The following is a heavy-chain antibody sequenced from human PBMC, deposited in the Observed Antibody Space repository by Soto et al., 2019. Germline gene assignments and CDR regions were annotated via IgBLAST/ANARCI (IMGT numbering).Heavy chain of an antibody. CDR1: GYSFTSYW. Sequence: PGESLKISCKGSGYSFTSYWIGWVRQMPGKGLEWMGIIYPGDSDTRYSPSFQGQVTISADKSISTAYLQWSSLKASDTAMYYCARVHCSSTSCPPEYFAYWGQGTLVTVSS. J-gene: IGHJ4*02. CDR2: IYPGDSDT. V-gene: IGHV5-51*01. CDR3: ARVHCSSTSCPPEYFAY. D-gene: IGHD2-2*01.